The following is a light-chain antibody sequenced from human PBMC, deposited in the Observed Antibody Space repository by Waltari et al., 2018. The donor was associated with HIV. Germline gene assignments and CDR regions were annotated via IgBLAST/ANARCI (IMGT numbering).Light chain of an antibody. Sequence: DIVLTQSPGTLSLSPGDRAILSCRATQSISNNFLAWFQQKPGQPPRLLIYTSLIRATGIPDRFSGSGAGTDFTLTINRLEPEDFAVYYCHQYGTAPRTFGQGTRVEI. J-gene: IGKJ1*01. CDR1: QSISNNF. CDR3: HQYGTAPRT. V-gene: IGKV3-20*01. CDR2: TSL.